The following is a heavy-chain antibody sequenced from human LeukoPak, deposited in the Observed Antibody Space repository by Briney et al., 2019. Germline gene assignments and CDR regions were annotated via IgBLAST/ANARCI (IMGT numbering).Heavy chain of an antibody. Sequence: PSETLSLTCTVSGGSISSYYWSWIRQPPGKGLEWIGYIYYSGSTNYNPSLKSRVTISVDTSKNQFSLKLSSVTAADTAVYYCARLDYGDYVNFDYWGQGTLVTVSS. CDR1: GGSISSYY. J-gene: IGHJ4*02. CDR2: IYYSGST. CDR3: ARLDYGDYVNFDY. V-gene: IGHV4-59*08. D-gene: IGHD4-17*01.